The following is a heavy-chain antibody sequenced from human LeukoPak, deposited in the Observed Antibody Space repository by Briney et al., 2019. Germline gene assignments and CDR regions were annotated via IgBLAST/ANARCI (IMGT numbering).Heavy chain of an antibody. V-gene: IGHV3-30-3*01. CDR3: AKDRGYDFWSGYYKYSRRLLNWFDP. Sequence: GGSLRLSCAASGFTFSSYAMHWVRQAPGKGLEWVAVISYDGSNKYYADSVKGRFTISRDNSKNTLYLQMNSLRAEDTAVYYCAKDRGYDFWSGYYKYSRRLLNWFDPWGQGTLVTVSS. D-gene: IGHD3-3*01. CDR1: GFTFSSYA. CDR2: ISYDGSNK. J-gene: IGHJ5*02.